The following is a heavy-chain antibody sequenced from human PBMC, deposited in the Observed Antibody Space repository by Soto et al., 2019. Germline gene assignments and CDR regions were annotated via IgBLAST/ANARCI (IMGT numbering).Heavy chain of an antibody. CDR1: GGSISSSNW. Sequence: QVQLQESGPGLVKPSGTLSLTCAVSGGSISSSNWWSWVRQPPGKGLEWIGEIYHSGSTNYNPSLKSRLTISVEKYKNNFSRKLSSVTAADTAVYYCARDMRSITGTPAFDYWGQGTLVTVSS. CDR2: IYHSGST. D-gene: IGHD1-20*01. J-gene: IGHJ4*02. V-gene: IGHV4-4*02. CDR3: ARDMRSITGTPAFDY.